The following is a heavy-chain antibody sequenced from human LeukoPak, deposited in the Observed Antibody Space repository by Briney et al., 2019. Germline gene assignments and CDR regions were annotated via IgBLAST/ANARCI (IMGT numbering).Heavy chain of an antibody. Sequence: GGSLRLSCVVSGFTLSGHSINWVRQAPGKGLEWVSSISSSSSYIYYTDSVKGRFTISRDNARNSLFLQMNSLSAEDTAVYYCARAEHYYYDSSSYHTVSPREFDPWGQGTLVTVSS. CDR1: GFTLSGHS. V-gene: IGHV3-21*01. CDR3: ARAEHYYYDSSSYHTVSPREFDP. D-gene: IGHD3-22*01. J-gene: IGHJ5*02. CDR2: ISSSSSYI.